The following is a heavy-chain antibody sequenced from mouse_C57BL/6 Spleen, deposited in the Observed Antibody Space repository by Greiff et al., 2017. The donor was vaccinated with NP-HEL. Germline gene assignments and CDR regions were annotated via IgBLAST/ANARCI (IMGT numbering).Heavy chain of an antibody. D-gene: IGHD3-3*01. CDR2: ISYSGST. Sequence: VQLKESGPGMVKPSQSLSLTCTVTGYSITSGYDWHWIRHFPGNKLEWMGYISYSGSTNYNPSLKSRISITHDTSKNHFFLKLNSVTTEDTATYYCAREGTGTCFDYWGQGTTLTVSS. J-gene: IGHJ2*01. CDR3: AREGTGTCFDY. V-gene: IGHV3-1*01. CDR1: GYSITSGYD.